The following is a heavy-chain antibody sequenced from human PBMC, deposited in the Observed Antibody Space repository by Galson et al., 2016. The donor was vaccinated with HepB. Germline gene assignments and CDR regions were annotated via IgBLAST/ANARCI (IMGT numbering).Heavy chain of an antibody. CDR3: ARDWFGSSWYNWFDP. Sequence: SVKVSCKAAGSTFTSYGIAWIRQAPGQGLEWMGRVSAYNGKTNYAQRFQDRVTMTTDTFTTTVYMELKSLRLDDTAVYYCARDWFGSSWYNWFDPWGQGTLVTVSS. J-gene: IGHJ5*02. V-gene: IGHV1-18*01. CDR1: GSTFTSYG. CDR2: VSAYNGKT. D-gene: IGHD2-2*01.